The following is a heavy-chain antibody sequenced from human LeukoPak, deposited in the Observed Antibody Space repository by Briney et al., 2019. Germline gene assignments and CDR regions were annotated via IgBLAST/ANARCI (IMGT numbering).Heavy chain of an antibody. D-gene: IGHD2-21*02. V-gene: IGHV4-34*01. CDR2: ISHTGLT. Sequence: SETLSLTCAVYGGSFSGYYWTLIRQIPGKGLEWIGEISHTGLTGSNPSLKSRVTIFVDSSKKQFSLRMSSVTAADTGIYYCARVPDITARPCDTWGPGTRVTVSS. CDR1: GGSFSGYY. J-gene: IGHJ5*02. CDR3: ARVPDITARPCDT.